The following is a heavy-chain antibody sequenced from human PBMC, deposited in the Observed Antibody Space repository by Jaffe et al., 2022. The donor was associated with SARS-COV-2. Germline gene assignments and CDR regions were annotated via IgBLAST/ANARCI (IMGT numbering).Heavy chain of an antibody. Sequence: QLQLQESGPGLVKPSETLSLTCTVSGGSISSSSYYWGWIRQPPGKGLEWIGSIYYSGSTYYNPSLKSRVTISVDTSKNQFSLKLSSVTAADTAVYYCARQWRVYYYYGMDVWGQGTTVTVSS. CDR1: GGSISSSSYY. CDR3: ARQWRVYYYYGMDV. J-gene: IGHJ6*02. V-gene: IGHV4-39*01. D-gene: IGHD5-12*01. CDR2: IYYSGST.